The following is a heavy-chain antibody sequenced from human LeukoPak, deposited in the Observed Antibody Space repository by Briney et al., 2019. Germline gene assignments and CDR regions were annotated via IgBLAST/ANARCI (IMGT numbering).Heavy chain of an antibody. Sequence: SETLSLTCSVSGASVSSYYWSWIRQPPGKGLEWIGYIYESGHTYYNPSLESRVTISIDMSKNQFSLKLRSVTAADTAVYYCATSLGVPPDAFDIWGQGTMVTVSS. CDR3: ATSLGVPPDAFDI. CDR2: IYESGHT. D-gene: IGHD3-10*01. V-gene: IGHV4-59*02. CDR1: GASVSSYY. J-gene: IGHJ3*02.